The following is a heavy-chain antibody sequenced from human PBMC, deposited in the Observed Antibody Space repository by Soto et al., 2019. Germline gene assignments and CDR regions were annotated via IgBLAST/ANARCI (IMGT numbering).Heavy chain of an antibody. D-gene: IGHD3-22*01. CDR2: INAGNGNT. CDR1: GYTFTSYA. Sequence: QVQLVQSGAEVKKPGASVKVSCKASGYTFTSYAMHWVRQAPGQRLEWMGWINAGNGNTKYSQKFQGRVTITRDTSESTAYMDLSSLRSEDTAVYYCARGRDSSGYRPTLDYWGQGTLVTVSS. J-gene: IGHJ4*02. V-gene: IGHV1-3*01. CDR3: ARGRDSSGYRPTLDY.